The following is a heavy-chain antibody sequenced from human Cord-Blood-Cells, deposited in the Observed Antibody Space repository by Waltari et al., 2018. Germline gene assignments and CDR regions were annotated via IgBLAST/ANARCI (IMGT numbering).Heavy chain of an antibody. V-gene: IGHV1-69*06. Sequence: QVQLVQSGAEVKKPGSSVKVSCKASGGTFSSYAISWVRQAPGQGLEWMGGIIPIFGTANYAQKFQGRVTITADKSTSTAYMELSSLRSEDTAVYYCARNLAGFRELSRDYYYGMDVWGQGTTVTVSS. CDR2: IIPIFGTA. J-gene: IGHJ6*02. D-gene: IGHD3-10*01. CDR3: ARNLAGFRELSRDYYYGMDV. CDR1: GGTFSSYA.